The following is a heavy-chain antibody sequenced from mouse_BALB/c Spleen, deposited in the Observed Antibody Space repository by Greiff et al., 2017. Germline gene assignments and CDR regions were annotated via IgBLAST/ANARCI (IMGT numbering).Heavy chain of an antibody. D-gene: IGHD2-14*01. J-gene: IGHJ3*01. V-gene: IGHV5-6*02. CDR2: ISSGGSYT. CDR1: GFTFSSYG. CDR3: ARERAYYRYEG. Sequence: DVKLVESGGDLVKPGGSLKLSCAASGFTFSSYGMSWVRQTPDKRLEWVATISSGGSYTYYPDSVKGRFTISRDNAKNTLYLQMRSLKSEDTAMYYCARERAYYRYEGWGQGTLVTVSA.